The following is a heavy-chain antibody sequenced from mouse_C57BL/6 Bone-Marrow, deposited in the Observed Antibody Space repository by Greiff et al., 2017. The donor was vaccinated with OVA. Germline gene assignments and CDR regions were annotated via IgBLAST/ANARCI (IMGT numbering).Heavy chain of an antibody. J-gene: IGHJ1*03. V-gene: IGHV7-3*01. CDR2: IRNKANGYTT. CDR1: GFTFTDYY. CDR3: ARFPSRYFDV. Sequence: EVKLVESGGGLVQPGCSLSLSCAASGFTFTDYYMSWVRQPPGKALEWLGFIRNKANGYTTEYSASVKGRFTISRDNSQSILYLQMNALRAEDSATYYCARFPSRYFDVWGTGTTVTVSS.